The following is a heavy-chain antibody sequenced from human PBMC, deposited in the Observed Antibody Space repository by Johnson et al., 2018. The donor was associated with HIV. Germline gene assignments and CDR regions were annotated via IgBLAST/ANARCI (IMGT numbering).Heavy chain of an antibody. CDR1: GFTFSSYG. CDR3: ASKAAGTMHAFDI. CDR2: IWYDGSNK. J-gene: IGHJ3*02. V-gene: IGHV3-30*19. Sequence: QVQLVESGGGVVQPGRSLRLSCAASGFTFSSYGMHWVRQAPGKGLEWVAVIWYDGSNKYYADSVKGRFTISRDNSKNTLYLQMNSLRAEDTAVYYCASKAAGTMHAFDIWGRGTMVTVSS. D-gene: IGHD6-13*01.